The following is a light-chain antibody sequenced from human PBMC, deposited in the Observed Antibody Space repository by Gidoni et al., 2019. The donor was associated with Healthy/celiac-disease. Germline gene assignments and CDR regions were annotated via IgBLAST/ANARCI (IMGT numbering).Light chain of an antibody. CDR3: QSADSRGTYVV. Sequence: SYELTQPPSVSVSPGQTARITCSGDALPKQYAYWYQQKPGQAPVLVIYKDSERPSGIPERFSGSSSGTTVTLIISGVQAEDEADYYCQSADSRGTYVVFGGGTKLTVL. CDR1: ALPKQY. J-gene: IGLJ2*01. CDR2: KDS. V-gene: IGLV3-25*03.